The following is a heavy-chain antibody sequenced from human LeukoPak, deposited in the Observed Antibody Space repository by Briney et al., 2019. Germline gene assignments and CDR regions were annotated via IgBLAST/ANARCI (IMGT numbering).Heavy chain of an antibody. CDR3: ARDKWEPAFDI. V-gene: IGHV4-59*01. CDR2: IYYSGST. CDR1: GGSISSYY. D-gene: IGHD1-26*01. Sequence: PSETLSLTCTVSGGSISSYYWSWIRQPPGKGLEWIGYIYYSGSTNYNPSLKSRVTISVDTSKNQFSLKLSSVTAAVTAVYYCARDKWEPAFDIWGQGTLVTVSS. J-gene: IGHJ3*02.